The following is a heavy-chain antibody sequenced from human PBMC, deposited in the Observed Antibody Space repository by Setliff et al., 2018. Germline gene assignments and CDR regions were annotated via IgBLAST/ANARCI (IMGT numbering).Heavy chain of an antibody. CDR2: ISGYKGNT. CDR3: ARMSGFKYMDV. Sequence: ASVKVSCKTSGYTFISYGLSWMRQAPRQGLEWMGWISGYKGNTEYAQNLQGRVTMTMDTSTSTAYMELRSLTSDETAVYYCARMSGFKYMDVWGKGTTVTVSS. D-gene: IGHD3-3*01. CDR1: GYTFISYG. J-gene: IGHJ6*03. V-gene: IGHV1-18*01.